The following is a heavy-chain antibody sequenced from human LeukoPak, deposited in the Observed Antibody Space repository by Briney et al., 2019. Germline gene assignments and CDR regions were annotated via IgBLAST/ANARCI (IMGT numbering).Heavy chain of an antibody. CDR1: GYTFTGYY. CDR2: INPNSGGT. J-gene: IGHJ5*02. Sequence: ASVKVSCKASGYTFTGYYMHWVRQAPGQGLEWMGWINPNSGGTNYAQKFQGRVTMTRDTSISTAYMELSRLRSDDTAVYYCARAPGSSSGENHWGQGTLVTVSS. V-gene: IGHV1-2*02. D-gene: IGHD6-19*01. CDR3: ARAPGSSSGENH.